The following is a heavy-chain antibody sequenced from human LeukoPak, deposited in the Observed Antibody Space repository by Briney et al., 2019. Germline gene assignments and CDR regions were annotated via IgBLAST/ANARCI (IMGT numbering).Heavy chain of an antibody. CDR3: ARRTDLYYHGLDV. V-gene: IGHV1-46*01. J-gene: IGHJ6*02. Sequence: GASVKVSCKASGYTFTNYYIHWVRQAPGQGLDWMGIINPSGGSTSYAQMFQGRVTMTRDTSTSTVYMDLSSLRSEDTAVYYCARRTDLYYHGLDVWGQGTTVTVSS. CDR1: GYTFTNYY. CDR2: INPSGGST.